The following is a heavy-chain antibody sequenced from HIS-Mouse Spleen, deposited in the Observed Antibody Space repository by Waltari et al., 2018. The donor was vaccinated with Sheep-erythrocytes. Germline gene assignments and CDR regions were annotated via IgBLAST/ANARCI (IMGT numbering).Heavy chain of an antibody. Sequence: EVQLVESGGGLVKPGGSLRLSCAASGFTFRSSSLTWARQAPGKGLEWVSSISSSSSYIYYADSVKGRFTISRDNAKNSLYLQMNSLRAEDTAVYYCARVASGATFDYWGQGTLVTVSS. CDR2: ISSSSSYI. D-gene: IGHD1-26*01. CDR1: GFTFRSSS. V-gene: IGHV3-21*01. CDR3: ARVASGATFDY. J-gene: IGHJ4*02.